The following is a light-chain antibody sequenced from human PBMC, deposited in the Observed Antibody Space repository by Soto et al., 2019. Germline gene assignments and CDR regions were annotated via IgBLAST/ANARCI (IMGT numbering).Light chain of an antibody. J-gene: IGLJ1*01. Sequence: QSALTQPPSASGSPGQSVTISCTGTSSDVGGYHHVSWYQQHPGKAPKVVIYEVTKRPSGVPDRFSGSKSGNTASLTVSGLQAEDEADYYCSSYATGDNYVFGSGTKLTVL. V-gene: IGLV2-8*01. CDR2: EVT. CDR1: SSDVGGYHH. CDR3: SSYATGDNYV.